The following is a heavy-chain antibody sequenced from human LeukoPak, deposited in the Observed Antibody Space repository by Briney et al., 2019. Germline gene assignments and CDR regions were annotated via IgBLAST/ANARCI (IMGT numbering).Heavy chain of an antibody. D-gene: IGHD2-2*01. V-gene: IGHV3-7*01. Sequence: GGSLRLSCAASEFTLRNYWMSWVRQAPGKGLEWVATIKGDGSEKYYVDSVKGRFTISRENAKNSLYLQMNSLRAEDTAVYYCARSFYGHDPYYCYMDVWGKGTTVTVSS. CDR1: EFTLRNYW. J-gene: IGHJ6*03. CDR3: ARSFYGHDPYYCYMDV. CDR2: IKGDGSEK.